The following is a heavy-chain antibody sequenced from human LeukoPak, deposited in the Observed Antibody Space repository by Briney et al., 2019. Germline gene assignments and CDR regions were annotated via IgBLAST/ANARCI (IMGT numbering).Heavy chain of an antibody. Sequence: QPGGSLRLSCAASGFTFSSYWMSWVRQAPGKGLEWVANIKQDGSEKYYVDSVKGRFTISRDNAKNSLYLQMNSLRAEDTAVYCCARRGYSGYDQLDYWGQGTLVTVSS. J-gene: IGHJ4*02. CDR1: GFTFSSYW. V-gene: IGHV3-7*03. CDR2: IKQDGSEK. D-gene: IGHD5-12*01. CDR3: ARRGYSGYDQLDY.